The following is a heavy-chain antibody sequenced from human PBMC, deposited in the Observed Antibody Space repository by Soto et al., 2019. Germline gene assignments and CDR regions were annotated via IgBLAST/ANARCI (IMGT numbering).Heavy chain of an antibody. Sequence: QVQLVESGGGVVQPGRSLRLSCAASGFTFSSYGMHWVRQAPGKGLEWVAVIWYDGSNKYYADSVKGRFTISRDNSKNTLYLQMNSLRAEDTAVYYCARDGWLLDSYFDYWGQGTLVTVSS. CDR1: GFTFSSYG. D-gene: IGHD2-15*01. V-gene: IGHV3-30*19. CDR3: ARDGWLLDSYFDY. CDR2: IWYDGSNK. J-gene: IGHJ4*02.